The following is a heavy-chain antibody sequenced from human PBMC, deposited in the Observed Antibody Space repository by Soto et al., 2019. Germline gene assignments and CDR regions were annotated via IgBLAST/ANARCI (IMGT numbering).Heavy chain of an antibody. V-gene: IGHV3-30-3*01. J-gene: IGHJ6*02. CDR1: GFTFSSYA. Sequence: QVQLVESGGGVVQPGRSLRLSCAASGFTFSSYAMHWVRQAPGRGLEWVAVISYDGSNKYYADSVKGRFTISRDNSKNTLYLQMNSLRAEDTAVYYCARDSSEYYDFWSGYSIKGMGVWGQGTTVTVSS. D-gene: IGHD3-3*01. CDR3: ARDSSEYYDFWSGYSIKGMGV. CDR2: ISYDGSNK.